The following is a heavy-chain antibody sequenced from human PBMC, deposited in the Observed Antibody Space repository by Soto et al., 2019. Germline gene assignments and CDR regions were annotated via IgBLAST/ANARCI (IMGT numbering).Heavy chain of an antibody. CDR2: ISWNSGSI. CDR1: GFTFDDYA. Sequence: EVQLVESGGGLVQPGRSLRLSCAASGFTFDDYAMHWVRQAPGKGLEWVSGISWNSGSIGYADSVKGRFTISRDNAKNSLYLQMNSLRAEDTALYYCAKDISRSWGVVDYWGQGPLVTVSS. V-gene: IGHV3-9*01. J-gene: IGHJ4*02. CDR3: AKDISRSWGVVDY. D-gene: IGHD6-6*01.